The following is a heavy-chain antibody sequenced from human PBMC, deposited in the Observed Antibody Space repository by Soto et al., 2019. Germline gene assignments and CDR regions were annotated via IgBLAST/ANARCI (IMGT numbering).Heavy chain of an antibody. CDR1: GGSISSGGYS. D-gene: IGHD6-13*01. J-gene: IGHJ4*02. Sequence: PSETLSLTCAVSGGSISSGGYSWSWIRQPPGKGLEGIGYIYHSGSTYYNPSLKSRVTISVDRSKNQFSLKLSSVTAADTAVYYCASSHTGAHITAAIHWGQGTLVTVSS. CDR2: IYHSGST. CDR3: ASSHTGAHITAAIH. V-gene: IGHV4-30-2*01.